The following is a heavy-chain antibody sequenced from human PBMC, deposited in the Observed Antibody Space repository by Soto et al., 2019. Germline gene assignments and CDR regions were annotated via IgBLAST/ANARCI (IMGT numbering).Heavy chain of an antibody. CDR3: ARGLNSGWYYFFY. Sequence: GGSLRLSCAAFGFTFSSYTLNWARQAPGKGLQWVSYISSGSSTIYYADSVKGRFTISRDNAKNSLYLQMNSLGDEDTAVYYCARGLNSGWYYFFYWGQGTLVTVSS. J-gene: IGHJ4*02. V-gene: IGHV3-48*02. CDR1: GFTFSSYT. CDR2: ISSGSSTI. D-gene: IGHD6-19*01.